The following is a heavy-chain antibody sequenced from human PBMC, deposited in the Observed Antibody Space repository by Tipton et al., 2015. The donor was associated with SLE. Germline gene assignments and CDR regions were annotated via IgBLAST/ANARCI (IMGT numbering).Heavy chain of an antibody. Sequence: TLSLTCTVSGGSISSYYWSWIRQPPGKGLEWIGYIYYSGSTNYNPSLKSRVTISVDTSKNQFSLKLSSVTAADTAVYYCARHTDYGGNSDSFDYWGQGTLATVSS. J-gene: IGHJ4*02. V-gene: IGHV4-59*08. D-gene: IGHD4-23*01. CDR1: GGSISSYY. CDR2: IYYSGST. CDR3: ARHTDYGGNSDSFDY.